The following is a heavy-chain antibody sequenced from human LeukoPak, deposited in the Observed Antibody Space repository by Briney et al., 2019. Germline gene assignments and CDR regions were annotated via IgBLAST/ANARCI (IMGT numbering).Heavy chain of an antibody. V-gene: IGHV4-38-2*01. D-gene: IGHD6-13*01. CDR3: TRHVWAGVYSSRSFDP. CDR2: IYHSGST. J-gene: IGHJ5*02. CDR1: GYSISSGYY. Sequence: PSETLSLTCAVSGYSISSGYYWGWIRQPPGKGLGWIGSIYHSGSTYYNPSLKSRVTISVDTSKNQFSLKLSSVTAADTAVYYCTRHVWAGVYSSRSFDPWGQGTLVTVSS.